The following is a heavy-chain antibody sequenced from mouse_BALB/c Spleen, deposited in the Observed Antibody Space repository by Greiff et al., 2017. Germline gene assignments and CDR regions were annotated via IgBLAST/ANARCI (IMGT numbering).Heavy chain of an antibody. CDR3: ARDGDGPMDY. D-gene: IGHD2-3*01. CDR2: INSNGGST. Sequence: EVHLVESGGGLVQPGGSLKLSCAASGFTFSSYGMSWVRQTPDKRLELVATINSNGGSTYYPDSVKGRFTISRDNAKNTLYLQMSSLKSEDTAMYYCARDGDGPMDYWGQGTSVTVSS. J-gene: IGHJ4*01. CDR1: GFTFSSYG. V-gene: IGHV5-6-3*01.